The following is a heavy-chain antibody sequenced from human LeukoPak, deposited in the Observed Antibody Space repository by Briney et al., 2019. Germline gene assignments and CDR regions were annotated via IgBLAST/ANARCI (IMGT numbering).Heavy chain of an antibody. CDR2: ISYDGSNK. V-gene: IGHV3-30-3*01. CDR1: GFTFSSYA. Sequence: PGGSLRLSCAASGFTFSSYAMHWVRQAPGKGLEWVAVISYDGSNKYYADSVKGRFTISRDNSKNTLYLQMNSLRAEDTAVYYCARSKDYGDHYYYYYGMDVWGQGTTVIVSS. J-gene: IGHJ6*02. D-gene: IGHD4-17*01. CDR3: ARSKDYGDHYYYYYGMDV.